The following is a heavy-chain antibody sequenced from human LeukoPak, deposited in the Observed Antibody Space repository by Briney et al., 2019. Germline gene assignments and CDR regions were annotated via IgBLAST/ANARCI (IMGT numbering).Heavy chain of an antibody. V-gene: IGHV3-23*01. D-gene: IGHD3-22*01. J-gene: IGHJ4*02. CDR2: IGGLGGST. CDR3: AKHEGSYYDKSGYTFDF. CDR1: GFTFSSYA. Sequence: GGSLRLSCAASGFTFSSYAMSWVRQAPGKGLEWVSSIGGLGGSTFYAVSVKGRFTISRDNSKNTLYLQMNSLRAEDTAVYYCAKHEGSYYDKSGYTFDFWGQGTLVTVSS.